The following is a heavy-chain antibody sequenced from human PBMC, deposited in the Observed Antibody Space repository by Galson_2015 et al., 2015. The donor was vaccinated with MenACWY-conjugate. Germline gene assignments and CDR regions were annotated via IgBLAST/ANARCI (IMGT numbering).Heavy chain of an antibody. CDR1: GFSFSAYA. CDR3: ARVRSSAWLNDALDI. CDR2: ISFDGGKT. D-gene: IGHD3-9*01. Sequence: SLRLSCAASGFSFSAYAMHWVRQAPGKGLEWVAVISFDGGKTYYADSVKGRFTISRDNSKNTLYVQVNSLRVEDTAVYYCARVRSSAWLNDALDIWGQGTMVTVSS. V-gene: IGHV3-30*04. J-gene: IGHJ3*02.